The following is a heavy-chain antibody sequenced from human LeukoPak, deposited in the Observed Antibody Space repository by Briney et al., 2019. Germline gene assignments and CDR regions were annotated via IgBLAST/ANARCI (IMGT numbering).Heavy chain of an antibody. Sequence: ASVNVSCKASGYTLTNYGIRCLRQAPGQGLEWMGWISPYNGNTDYAQKVQGRVSMTTDTSTSTAYMELRSLRSDDTAVYYCARDKVEMATIFDYWGQGTLVTVSS. J-gene: IGHJ4*02. V-gene: IGHV1-18*01. CDR1: GYTLTNYG. CDR3: ARDKVEMATIFDY. D-gene: IGHD5-24*01. CDR2: ISPYNGNT.